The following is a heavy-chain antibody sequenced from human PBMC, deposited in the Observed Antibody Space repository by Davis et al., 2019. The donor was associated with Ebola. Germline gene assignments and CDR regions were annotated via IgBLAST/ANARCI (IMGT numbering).Heavy chain of an antibody. V-gene: IGHV3-30*02. CDR2: IWYDGSNK. D-gene: IGHD2-21*02. J-gene: IGHJ4*02. CDR3: ATGERGKLDRAPPPDIVVVTAIPY. Sequence: PGGSLRLSCAASGFTFSSYGMHWVRQAPGKGLEWAAVIWYDGSNKYYADSVKGRFTISRDNSKNTLYLQMNSLRAEDTAVYYCATGERGKLDRAPPPDIVVVTAIPYWGQGTLVTVSS. CDR1: GFTFSSYG.